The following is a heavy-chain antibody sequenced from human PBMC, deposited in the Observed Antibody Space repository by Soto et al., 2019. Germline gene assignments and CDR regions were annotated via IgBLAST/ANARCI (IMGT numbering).Heavy chain of an antibody. D-gene: IGHD3-22*01. Sequence: QVQLVESGGGVVQPGRSLRLSCAASGFTFSSYGMHWVRQAPGKGLEWVAVISYDGSNKYYADSVKGRFTISRDNSKNTLDLQMNSLRAEDTAVYYCAKDYYDSSGYSDYWGQGTLVTVSS. J-gene: IGHJ4*02. CDR1: GFTFSSYG. CDR3: AKDYYDSSGYSDY. V-gene: IGHV3-30*18. CDR2: ISYDGSNK.